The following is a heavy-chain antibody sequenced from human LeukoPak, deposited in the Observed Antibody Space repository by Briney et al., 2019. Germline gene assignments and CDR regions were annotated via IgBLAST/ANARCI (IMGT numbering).Heavy chain of an antibody. CDR3: AREDYGDYLSYFDY. J-gene: IGHJ4*02. D-gene: IGHD4-17*01. Sequence: AGGSLRLSCAASGFTFSSYSMNWVRQAPGKGLEWVSSISSSSNYIYYADSVKGRFTISRDNAKNSLYLQMNSLRAEDTAVYYCAREDYGDYLSYFDYWGQGTLVTVSS. CDR1: GFTFSSYS. CDR2: ISSSSNYI. V-gene: IGHV3-21*01.